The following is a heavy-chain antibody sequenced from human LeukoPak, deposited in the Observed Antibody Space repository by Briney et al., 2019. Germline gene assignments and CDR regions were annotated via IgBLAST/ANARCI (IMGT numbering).Heavy chain of an antibody. D-gene: IGHD3-9*01. CDR2: IKQDGSEK. Sequence: PGGSLRLSCAASGFTFSSYWMSWVRQAPGKGLEWVANIKQDGSEKYYVDSVKGRFTISRDNAKNSLYLQMNSLRAEDTAVYYCARDRSSYDILTGYGWFDPWGQGTLVTVSS. CDR3: ARDRSSYDILTGYGWFDP. J-gene: IGHJ5*02. CDR1: GFTFSSYW. V-gene: IGHV3-7*01.